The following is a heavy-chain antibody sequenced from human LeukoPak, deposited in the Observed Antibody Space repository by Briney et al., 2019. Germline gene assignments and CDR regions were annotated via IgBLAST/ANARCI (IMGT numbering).Heavy chain of an antibody. V-gene: IGHV3-21*01. CDR1: GFTFSNYN. CDR3: ARDDTAVAGTELDY. J-gene: IGHJ4*02. D-gene: IGHD6-19*01. CDR2: ISSTSTNI. Sequence: GGSLRLSCAASGFTFSNYNMNWVRQAPGKGLEWVSYISSTSTNIYYTDSVKGRFTISRDNAKNSLYLQLNSLRAEDTAVYYCARDDTAVAGTELDYWGQGTLVTVSS.